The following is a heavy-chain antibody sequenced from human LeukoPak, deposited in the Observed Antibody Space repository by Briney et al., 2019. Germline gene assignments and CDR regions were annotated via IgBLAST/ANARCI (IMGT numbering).Heavy chain of an antibody. CDR1: GGTFSSYA. J-gene: IGHJ6*03. CDR2: IIPIFGTA. CDR3: ARGSINWNYYGRYYYYYMDV. D-gene: IGHD1-7*01. Sequence: ASVKVSCKASGGTFSSYAIGWVRQAPGQGLEWMGGIIPIFGTANYAQKFQGRVTITTDESTSTAYMELSSLRSEDTAVYYCARGSINWNYYGRYYYYYMDVWGKGTTVTVSS. V-gene: IGHV1-69*05.